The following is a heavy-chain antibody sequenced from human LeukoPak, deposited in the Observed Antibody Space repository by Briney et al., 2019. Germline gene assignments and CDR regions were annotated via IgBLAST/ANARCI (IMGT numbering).Heavy chain of an antibody. CDR1: GGSISIYY. CDR3: VRDRELTY. Sequence: SETLSLTCTVSGGSISIYYWSWIRQPPGKGLEWIGYIYNSGSTNYNPSLRSRITISVDTSKNQFSLKLNSVTAADTAVYYCVRDRELTYWSQGTLVTVSS. V-gene: IGHV4-59*01. D-gene: IGHD1-26*01. J-gene: IGHJ4*02. CDR2: IYNSGST.